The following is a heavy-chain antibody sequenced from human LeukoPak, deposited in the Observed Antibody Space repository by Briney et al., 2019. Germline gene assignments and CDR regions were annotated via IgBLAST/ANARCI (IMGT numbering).Heavy chain of an antibody. J-gene: IGHJ5*02. V-gene: IGHV4-39*01. CDR2: IYYSGST. CDR3: ARHSVNIAAAETNWFDP. D-gene: IGHD6-13*01. CDR1: GGSISSSSYY. Sequence: SETLSLTCTVSGGSISSSSYYWGWIRQPPGKGLEWIGSIYYSGSTYYNPSLKSRVTISVDTSKNQFSLKLSSVTAADTAVYYCARHSVNIAAAETNWFDPWAEATLLTVSS.